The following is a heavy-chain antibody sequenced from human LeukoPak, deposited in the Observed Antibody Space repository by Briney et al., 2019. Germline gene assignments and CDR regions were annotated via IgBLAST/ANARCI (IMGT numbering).Heavy chain of an antibody. J-gene: IGHJ4*02. CDR3: ARDRYSSVY. D-gene: IGHD6-19*01. CDR2: IYHRGSA. CDR1: GGSISSNSFY. V-gene: IGHV4-39*07. Sequence: SETLSLTCSVSGGSISSNSFYWGWIRQPPGKGLEWIGSIYHRGSAYYNPSLKSRVTMSVDTSKNQFSLKLSSVTAADTAVYYCARDRYSSVYWGQGTLVTVSS.